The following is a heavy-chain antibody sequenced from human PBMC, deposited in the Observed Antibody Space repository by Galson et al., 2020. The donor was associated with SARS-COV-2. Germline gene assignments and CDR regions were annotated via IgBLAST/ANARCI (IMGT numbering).Heavy chain of an antibody. D-gene: IGHD1-26*01. CDR2: VSWDGDSS. CDR3: AKFLDSGSQRGFDH. CDR1: GFTFDDYA. V-gene: IGHV3-43D*03. Sequence: GESLKISCAASGFTFDDYAMHWVRQPPGKGLEWVSGVSWDGDSSHYADSVKGRFTVSRDNIKSSLYLQMNSLTPEDTALYYCAKFLDSGSQRGFDHWGQGTLVTVSS. J-gene: IGHJ4*02.